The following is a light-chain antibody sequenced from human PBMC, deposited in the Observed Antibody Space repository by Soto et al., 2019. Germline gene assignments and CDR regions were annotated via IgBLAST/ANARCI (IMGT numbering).Light chain of an antibody. CDR2: WAS. V-gene: IGKV4-1*01. CDR1: QRVLYNSDNKNY. J-gene: IGKJ4*01. Sequence: DIVMTQSPDSLAVSLGERATINCKSSQRVLYNSDNKNYLALYQQKPGQPPKLLIYWASTRDSGVPDRFSGSGSGADFTLPISSLQAEDVAVYYCQQYYTTLTFGGGTKVEIK. CDR3: QQYYTTLT.